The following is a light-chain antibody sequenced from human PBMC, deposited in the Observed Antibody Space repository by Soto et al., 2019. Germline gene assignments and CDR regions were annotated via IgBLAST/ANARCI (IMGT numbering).Light chain of an antibody. CDR1: QSVSTSY. Sequence: EIVLTQSPGTLSLSPGERATLSCRASQSVSTSYLAWYQQKPGQAPRLLVYGASSRATGIPDRFSGSGSGTDFTLTISRLEPEDFAVYYCQKYDTAPYSFGQGTKLEIK. CDR3: QKYDTAPYS. CDR2: GAS. J-gene: IGKJ2*03. V-gene: IGKV3-20*01.